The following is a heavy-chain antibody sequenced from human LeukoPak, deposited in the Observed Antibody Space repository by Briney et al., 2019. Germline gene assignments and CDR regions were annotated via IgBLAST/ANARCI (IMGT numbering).Heavy chain of an antibody. CDR3: TTAMVRGVIIAGSYYYGMDV. D-gene: IGHD3-10*01. J-gene: IGHJ6*04. V-gene: IGHV3-15*01. CDR2: IKSKTDGGTT. Sequence: PGGSLRLSCAASGFTFSNAWMSWVRQAPGKGLEWVGRIKSKTDGGTTDYAAPVKGRFTISRDDSKNTLYLQMNSLKTEDTAAYYCTTAMVRGVIIAGSYYYGMDVWGKGTTVTVSS. CDR1: GFTFSNAW.